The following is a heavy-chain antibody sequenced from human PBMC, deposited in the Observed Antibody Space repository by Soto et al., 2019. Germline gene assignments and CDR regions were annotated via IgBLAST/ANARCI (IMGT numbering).Heavy chain of an antibody. CDR2: INHSGST. J-gene: IGHJ6*02. Sequence: QVQLQQWGAGLLKPSETLSLTCAVYGGSFSGYYWSWIRQPPGKGLEWIGEINHSGSTNYNPSLKSRVTISVDASKNQCSLKLSSVTAADTAVYDCAEGGVVVVAASYYYYGMDVWGQGTTVTVSS. CDR3: AEGGVVVVAASYYYYGMDV. CDR1: GGSFSGYY. D-gene: IGHD2-15*01. V-gene: IGHV4-34*01.